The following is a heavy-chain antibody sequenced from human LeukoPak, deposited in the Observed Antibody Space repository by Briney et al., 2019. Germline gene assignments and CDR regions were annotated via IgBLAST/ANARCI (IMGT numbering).Heavy chain of an antibody. CDR2: IRSKAYGGTT. V-gene: IGHV3-49*03. CDR3: TRENTAMGGSPIDY. J-gene: IGHJ4*02. Sequence: GGSLRLSCTASGFTFGDYAMSWFRQAPGKGLEWVGFIRSKAYGGTTEYAASVKGRFTISRDDSKSIAYLQMNSLKTEDTAVYYCTRENTAMGGSPIDYWGQGTLVTVSS. D-gene: IGHD5-18*01. CDR1: GFTFGDYA.